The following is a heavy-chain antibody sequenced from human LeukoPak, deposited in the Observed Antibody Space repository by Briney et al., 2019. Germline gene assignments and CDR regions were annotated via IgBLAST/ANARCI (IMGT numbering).Heavy chain of an antibody. V-gene: IGHV4-31*03. Sequence: SETLSLTCTVSGGSISSGGYYWSWIRQHPGKGLEWIGYIYYSGSTYYNPSLKSRVTISVDTSKNQFSLKLSSVTAADTAVYYCARDTRLGGVDYWGQGTLVTVSS. CDR2: IYYSGST. J-gene: IGHJ4*02. CDR1: GGSISSGGYY. CDR3: ARDTRLGGVDY. D-gene: IGHD3-16*01.